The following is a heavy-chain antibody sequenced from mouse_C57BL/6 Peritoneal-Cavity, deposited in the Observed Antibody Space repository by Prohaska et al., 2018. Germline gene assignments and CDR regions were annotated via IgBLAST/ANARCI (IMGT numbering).Heavy chain of an antibody. Sequence: HGKSLEWIGDINPNNGCTIYNQKFKGKATLTVDKSSSTAYMELRSLTSEDTAVYYCARPSPYFDVWGTGTTVTVSS. J-gene: IGHJ1*03. CDR3: ARPSPYFDV. V-gene: IGHV1-18*01. CDR2: INPNNGCT.